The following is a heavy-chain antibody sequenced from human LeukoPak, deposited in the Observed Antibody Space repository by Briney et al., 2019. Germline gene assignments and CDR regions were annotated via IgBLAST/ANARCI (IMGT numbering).Heavy chain of an antibody. Sequence: GGSLRLSCASSGFTVSSNYMSWVRQAPGKGLDWVSVIYSSGDTFYADSVKGRFTISRDNSKNTLYLQMNSLRAEDTAVYYCARIPIVTITSGGYWGQGTLVTVSP. CDR3: ARIPIVTITSGGY. CDR2: IYSSGDT. D-gene: IGHD5-12*01. CDR1: GFTVSSNY. V-gene: IGHV3-53*01. J-gene: IGHJ1*01.